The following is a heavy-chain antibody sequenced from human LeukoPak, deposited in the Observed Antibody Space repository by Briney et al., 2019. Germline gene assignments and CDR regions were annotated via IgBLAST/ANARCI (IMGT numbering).Heavy chain of an antibody. V-gene: IGHV3-30*18. D-gene: IGHD3-10*01. CDR1: GFTFSSYG. J-gene: IGHJ4*02. Sequence: GGSLRLSCATSGFTFSSYGMHWVRQVPGKGLEWVAVISYDAKSNYHVDSVKGRFTISRDNSKNTLYLQMNSLRAEDTAVYYCAKDFSTMVRGVIIVLDYWGQGTLVTVSS. CDR3: AKDFSTMVRGVIIVLDY. CDR2: ISYDAKSN.